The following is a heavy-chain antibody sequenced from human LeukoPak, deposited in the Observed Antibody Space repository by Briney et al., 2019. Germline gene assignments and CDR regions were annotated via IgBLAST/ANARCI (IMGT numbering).Heavy chain of an antibody. Sequence: AASVTVSFMASGCTYTNYGISWVRQAPGQGLEWLGWISAYNGNTNYAQKLQGKVTKTTDTSTSTAYMDLRSMRSDDTAVYYCARVGYDILTGYSLYYYYYGMDVWGQGTTVTVSS. D-gene: IGHD3-9*01. CDR3: ARVGYDILTGYSLYYYYYGMDV. CDR2: ISAYNGNT. V-gene: IGHV1-18*01. J-gene: IGHJ6*02. CDR1: GCTYTNYG.